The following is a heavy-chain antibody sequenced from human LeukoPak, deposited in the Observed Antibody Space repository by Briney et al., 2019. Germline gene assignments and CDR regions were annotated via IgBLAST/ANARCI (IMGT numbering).Heavy chain of an antibody. D-gene: IGHD6-13*01. CDR1: GFTFSTYG. J-gene: IGHJ4*02. CDR2: TTSSSSTI. CDR3: ARDAAAGTPNYFDY. Sequence: GGSLRLSCAASGFTFSTYGMNWVRQAPGKGLEWVSYTTSSSSTIYYADSVKGRFTISRDNAKNSLYLQMNSLRAEDTAVYYCARDAAAGTPNYFDYWGQGTLVTVSS. V-gene: IGHV3-48*04.